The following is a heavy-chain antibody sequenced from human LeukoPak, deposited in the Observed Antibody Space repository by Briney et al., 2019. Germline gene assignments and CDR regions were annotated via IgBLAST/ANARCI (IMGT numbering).Heavy chain of an antibody. J-gene: IGHJ3*02. CDR2: IKTDAITT. D-gene: IGHD3-22*01. Sequence: GGSLINSRAGKGLNRSSEWIQVVRQAPGKGLVWVSLIKTDAITTIYADSVKGRFTVSRDHAKNTVDLQLNSLRAEDTAVYFCARGHSSGNSYDAFDMWGQGTKVTVSS. V-gene: IGHV3-74*01. CDR1: GLNRSSEW. CDR3: ARGHSSGNSYDAFDM.